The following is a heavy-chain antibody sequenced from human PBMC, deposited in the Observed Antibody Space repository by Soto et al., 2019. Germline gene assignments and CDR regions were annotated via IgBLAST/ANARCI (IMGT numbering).Heavy chain of an antibody. Sequence: QVQLVESGGGVVQPGRSLRLSCAASGFTFSSYGMHWVRQASGKGLEWVAVIWYDGSNRYYADSVKGRFSISRDNYKNTLYLQMTSLRAEDTAVYHFARWGYSNHDAFDLWGQGTMVTVSS. CDR2: IWYDGSNR. CDR1: GFTFSSYG. D-gene: IGHD4-4*01. CDR3: ARWGYSNHDAFDL. J-gene: IGHJ3*01. V-gene: IGHV3-33*01.